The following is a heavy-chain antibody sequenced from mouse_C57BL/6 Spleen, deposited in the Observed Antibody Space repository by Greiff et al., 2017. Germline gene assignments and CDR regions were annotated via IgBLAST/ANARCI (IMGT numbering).Heavy chain of an antibody. CDR3: ARREGVYYAMDY. CDR1: GYAFSSSW. CDR2: IYPGDGDT. Sequence: QVQLQQSGPELVKPGASVKISCKASGYAFSSSWMNWVKQRPGKGLEWIGRIYPGDGDTNYNGKFKGKATLTADKSSSTAYMQLSSLTSEDSAVYFCARREGVYYAMDYWGQGTSVTVSS. J-gene: IGHJ4*01. V-gene: IGHV1-82*01.